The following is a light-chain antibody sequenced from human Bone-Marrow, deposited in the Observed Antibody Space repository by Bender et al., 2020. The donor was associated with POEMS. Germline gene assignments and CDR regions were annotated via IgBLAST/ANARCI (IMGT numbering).Light chain of an antibody. V-gene: IGLV2-23*02. CDR3: QSYDNRLSGII. CDR1: SSDVGTYNL. Sequence: QSALTQPASVSGSPGQSVTISCTGTSSDVGTYNLVSWYQQHPGKAPRLIIYDVTKRPSGVPDRFYAFKSGTSASLAISGLQAEDEADYYCQSYDNRLSGIIFGGGTKLTVL. CDR2: DVT. J-gene: IGLJ2*01.